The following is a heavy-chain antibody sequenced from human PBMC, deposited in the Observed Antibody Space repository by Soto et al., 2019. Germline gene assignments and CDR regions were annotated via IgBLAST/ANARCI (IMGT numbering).Heavy chain of an antibody. D-gene: IGHD6-13*01. CDR1: GGSISSGGYY. J-gene: IGHJ4*02. CDR2: IYYSGST. V-gene: IGHV4-31*03. Sequence: QVQLQESGPGLVKPSQTLSLTCTVSGGSISSGGYYWSWIRQHPGKGLEWIGYIYYSGSTYYNPSLKSRVTISVDTSKNQFSMKLSSVTAADTAVYYCARDRAGALYFDYWGQGTLVTVSS. CDR3: ARDRAGALYFDY.